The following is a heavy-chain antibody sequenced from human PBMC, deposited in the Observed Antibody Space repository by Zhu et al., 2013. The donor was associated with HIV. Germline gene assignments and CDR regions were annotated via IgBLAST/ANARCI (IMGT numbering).Heavy chain of an antibody. CDR3: ARLPVTDYGDHSNYGLDV. J-gene: IGHJ6*02. CDR2: MNANNGKT. V-gene: IGHV1-8*01. CDR1: GYSFTNFD. D-gene: IGHD4-17*01. Sequence: QGRLVQSGTEVKKPGTSVRVSCRASGYSFTNFDINWVRQATGQGLQWMGWMNANNGKTGAAEKFRGRLTMTRNTSLRTAYMELSDLKYEDSGVYYCARLPVTDYGDHSNYGLDVVGPGDHGHRVL.